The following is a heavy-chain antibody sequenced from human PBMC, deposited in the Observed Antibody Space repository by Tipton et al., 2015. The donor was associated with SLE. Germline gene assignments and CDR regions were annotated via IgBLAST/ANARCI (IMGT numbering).Heavy chain of an antibody. J-gene: IGHJ3*02. Sequence: QLVQSGAEVKKPGASVKVSCKTSGYTFTDYYIHWVRQAPGQGLEWMGWLNPNSGGTNYAQKFQGRVTMTRDTSISTAYMELSRLRSDDTAVYHCATFGYSYDLRTSWYESGSFDMWGQGTMVTVSS. CDR1: GYTFTDYY. CDR2: LNPNSGGT. D-gene: IGHD5-18*01. V-gene: IGHV1-2*02. CDR3: ATFGYSYDLRTSWYESGSFDM.